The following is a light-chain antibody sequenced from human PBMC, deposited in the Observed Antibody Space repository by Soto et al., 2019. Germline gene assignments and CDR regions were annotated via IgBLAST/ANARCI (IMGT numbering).Light chain of an antibody. J-gene: IGKJ4*01. V-gene: IGKV1-9*01. CDR2: AAS. CDR1: QGISSY. CDR3: KQLNRYPPD. Sequence: IQLTQSPSSLSASVGDRVTITCRASQGISSYLAWYQQKPGKAPKLLIYAASTLQSGVPARFSGSGSGTDFTITSSIMQPEAFATYYCKQLNRYPPDFGGGNKVEIK.